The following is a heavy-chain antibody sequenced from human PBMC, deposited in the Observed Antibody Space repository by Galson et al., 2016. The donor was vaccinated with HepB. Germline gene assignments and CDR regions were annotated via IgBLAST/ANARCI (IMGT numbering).Heavy chain of an antibody. Sequence: QSGAEVKTPGESLKISCKGSGYSFTNYWIAWVRQMSGKGLEWMGIIYPGDSDTRYSPSFQGQVTISADQSINTAYLQWSSLKASDTAMYYCARTVSIVAAGGADYWGQGTLVTVSS. CDR3: ARTVSIVAAGGADY. CDR2: IYPGDSDT. V-gene: IGHV5-51*01. D-gene: IGHD6-13*01. J-gene: IGHJ4*02. CDR1: GYSFTNYW.